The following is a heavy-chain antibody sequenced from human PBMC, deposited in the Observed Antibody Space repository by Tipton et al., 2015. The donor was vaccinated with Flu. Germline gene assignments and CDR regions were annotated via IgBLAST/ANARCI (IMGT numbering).Heavy chain of an antibody. D-gene: IGHD2-15*01. CDR2: IYYSGST. V-gene: IGHV4-61*01. Sequence: TLSLTCTVSGGSVSSGSYYWSWIRQPPGKGLEWIGYIYYSGSTNYNPSLKSRVTISVDTSKNQFSLKLSSVTAADTAVYYCARADCRGGSCYWLDWFDPWGQGTLVTVSS. CDR3: ARADCRGGSCYWLDWFDP. J-gene: IGHJ5*02. CDR1: GGSVSSGSYY.